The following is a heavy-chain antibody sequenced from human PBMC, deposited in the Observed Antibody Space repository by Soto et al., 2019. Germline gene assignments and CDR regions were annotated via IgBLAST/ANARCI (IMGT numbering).Heavy chain of an antibody. CDR3: TTEPLYYYDSSGYYYFDY. D-gene: IGHD3-22*01. V-gene: IGHV3-15*07. Sequence: ESGGGLVKPGGSLRLSCAASGFTFSNAWMNWVRQAPGKGLEWVGRIKSKTDGGTTDYAAPVKGRFTISRDDSKNTLYLQMNSLKTEDTAVYYCTTEPLYYYDSSGYYYFDYWGQGTLVTVSS. CDR1: GFTFSNAW. CDR2: IKSKTDGGTT. J-gene: IGHJ4*02.